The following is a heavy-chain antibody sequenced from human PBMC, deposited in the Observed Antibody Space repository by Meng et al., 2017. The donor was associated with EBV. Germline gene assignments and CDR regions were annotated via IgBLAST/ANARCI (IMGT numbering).Heavy chain of an antibody. J-gene: IGHJ4*02. V-gene: IGHV3-73*02. CDR1: GFTFSGSA. Sequence: EVQLGGAGGGVFEPGGALKPSFAASGFTFSGSAMHWVRQASGKGLEWVGRIRSKAKSYATAYAASVKGRFTISRDDSKNTAYLQMNSLKTEDTAVYYCTRMSSPLDYWGQGTLVTVSS. D-gene: IGHD2-2*01. CDR3: TRMSSPLDY. CDR2: IRSKAKSYAT.